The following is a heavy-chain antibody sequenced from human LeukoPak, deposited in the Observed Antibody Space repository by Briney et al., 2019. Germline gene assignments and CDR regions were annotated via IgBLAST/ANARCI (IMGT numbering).Heavy chain of an antibody. CDR3: ARGSPYDYYDSSGYYSVSYYFDY. V-gene: IGHV3-48*01. D-gene: IGHD3-22*01. CDR1: GFTFSSYS. CDR2: ISSSSSTI. J-gene: IGHJ4*02. Sequence: GGSLRLSCAASGFTFSSYSMNWVRQAPGKGLEWVSYISSSSSTIYYADSVKGRFTISRDNAKNSLYLQMNSLRAEDTAVYYCARGSPYDYYDSSGYYSVSYYFDYWGQGTLVTVSS.